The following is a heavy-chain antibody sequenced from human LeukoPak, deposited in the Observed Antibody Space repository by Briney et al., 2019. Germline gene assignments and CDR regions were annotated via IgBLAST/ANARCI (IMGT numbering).Heavy chain of an antibody. Sequence: GGSLRLSCAASGFTFTTNWMSWIRQTPGKGLEWVAKIKPDGSEKSYVDSVKGRFTISRDNAKNSVFLQMDSLRVEDTALYYCARGQLADSYWGQGALVTVSS. V-gene: IGHV3-7*01. CDR2: IKPDGSEK. D-gene: IGHD3-22*01. J-gene: IGHJ4*02. CDR3: ARGQLADSY. CDR1: GFTFTTNW.